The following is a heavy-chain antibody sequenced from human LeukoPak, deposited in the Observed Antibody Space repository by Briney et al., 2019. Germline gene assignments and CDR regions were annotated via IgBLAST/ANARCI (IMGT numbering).Heavy chain of an antibody. Sequence: PSETLSLTCTVSGGPISSSSYYWGSIRKPPGKGLEWIGSSYDSGSTYYNPSLKSRVTITVDTSKTKYSLKLRSVTAADTAVYYCASQGQGDALDIWGQGTMVTVSS. J-gene: IGHJ3*02. CDR1: GGPISSSSYY. V-gene: IGHV4-39*01. CDR3: ASQGQGDALDI. CDR2: SYDSGST.